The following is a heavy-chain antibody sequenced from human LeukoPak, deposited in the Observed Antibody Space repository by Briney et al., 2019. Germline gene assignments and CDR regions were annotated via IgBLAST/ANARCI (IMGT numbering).Heavy chain of an antibody. CDR2: MNPNTGIT. CDR1: GYAFTNCD. CDR3: ARASYYFDSSGYPNDAFDI. V-gene: IGHV1-8*01. D-gene: IGHD3-22*01. Sequence: ASVKVSCKASGYAFTNCDINWVRQATGQGLEWMGWMNPNTGITDYAQTFQGRVTMTRNTSISTAYMQLSSLRSDDTAVYYCARASYYFDSSGYPNDAFDIWGQGTMVTVSS. J-gene: IGHJ3*02.